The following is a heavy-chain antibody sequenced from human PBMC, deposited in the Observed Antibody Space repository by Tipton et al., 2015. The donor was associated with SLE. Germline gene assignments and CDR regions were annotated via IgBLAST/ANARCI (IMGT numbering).Heavy chain of an antibody. J-gene: IGHJ4*02. V-gene: IGHV4-34*01. Sequence: TLSLTCAVYGGSFSGYYWSWIRQPPGKGLEWIGEINHSGSTSYNPSLKRRVTISVDTSKNQFSLKLSSVTAADTAVYYCASLWGSGSYYGYFDYWGQGTLVTVSS. CDR2: INHSGST. CDR3: ASLWGSGSYYGYFDY. D-gene: IGHD3-10*01. CDR1: GGSFSGYY.